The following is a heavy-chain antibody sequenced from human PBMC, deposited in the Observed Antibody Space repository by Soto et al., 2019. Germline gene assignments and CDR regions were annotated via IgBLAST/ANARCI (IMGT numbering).Heavy chain of an antibody. CDR1: GGTFSSYA. D-gene: IGHD4-4*01. Sequence: SVKVSCKASGGTFSSYAISWVRQAPGQGLEWMGGIIPIFGTANYAQKFQGRVTITADESTSAAYMELSSLRSEDTAVYYCARVPQSKNYHSYGMDVWGQGTTVTVSS. CDR3: ARVPQSKNYHSYGMDV. CDR2: IIPIFGTA. J-gene: IGHJ6*02. V-gene: IGHV1-69*13.